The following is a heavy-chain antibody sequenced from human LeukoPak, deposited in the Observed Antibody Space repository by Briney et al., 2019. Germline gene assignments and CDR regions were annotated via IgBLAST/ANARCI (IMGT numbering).Heavy chain of an antibody. V-gene: IGHV4-30-4*08. Sequence: SETLSLTCTVSGGSISSGDYYWSWIRQPPGKGLEWIGYIYYSGSTYYNPSLKSRVTISVDTSKNQFSLKLSSVTAADTAVYYCARHGDLYSSSTVDYWGQGTLVTVSS. CDR1: GGSISSGDYY. D-gene: IGHD6-6*01. CDR3: ARHGDLYSSSTVDY. J-gene: IGHJ4*02. CDR2: IYYSGST.